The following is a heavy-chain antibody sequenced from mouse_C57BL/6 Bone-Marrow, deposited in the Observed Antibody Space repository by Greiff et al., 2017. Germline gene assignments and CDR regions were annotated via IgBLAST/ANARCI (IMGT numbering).Heavy chain of an antibody. CDR1: GYTFTDYE. J-gene: IGHJ4*01. CDR2: IDPETGGT. CDR3: TGAMDY. V-gene: IGHV1-15*01. Sequence: QVQLQQSGAELVRPGASVTLSCKASGYTFTDYEMHWVQQTPVHGLEWIGAIDPETGGTAYNEKFKGKAILTAYKSTSTAYMELRSLTAEDSAVYYCTGAMDYWGQGTSVTVTS.